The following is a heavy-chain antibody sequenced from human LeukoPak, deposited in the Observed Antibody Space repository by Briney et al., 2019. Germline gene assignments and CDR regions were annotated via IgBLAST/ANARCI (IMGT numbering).Heavy chain of an antibody. V-gene: IGHV4-31*02. D-gene: IGHD3-10*01. CDR3: ARSMVREVMAPYYFDY. J-gene: IGHJ4*02. Sequence: SRVTISIDTSKNQFSLKLTSVTAADTAVYYCARSMVREVMAPYYFDYWGQGTLVTVSS.